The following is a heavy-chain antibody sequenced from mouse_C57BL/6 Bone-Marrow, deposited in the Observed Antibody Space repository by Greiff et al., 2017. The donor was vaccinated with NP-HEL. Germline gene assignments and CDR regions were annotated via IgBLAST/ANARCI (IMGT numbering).Heavy chain of an antibody. CDR3: ERAELGVAWFAY. D-gene: IGHD1-1*02. CDR1: GYTFTNYW. V-gene: IGHV1-63*01. J-gene: IGHJ3*01. Sequence: VKLMESGAELVRPGTSVKMSCKASGYTFTNYWIGWAKQRPGHGLEWIGDIYPGGGYTNYNEKFKGKATMTADKSSSTAYMQFSSLTSEDSASDYCERAELGVAWFAYWGQGTLVTVSA. CDR2: IYPGGGYT.